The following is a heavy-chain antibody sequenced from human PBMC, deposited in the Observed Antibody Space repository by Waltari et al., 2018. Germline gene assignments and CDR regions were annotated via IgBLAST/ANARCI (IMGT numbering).Heavy chain of an antibody. Sequence: QVQLQESGPGLVKPSETLSLTCTVSGGSISSYYWSWIRQPPGKGLEWIGYIYYSGSTNYNPSLKSRVTISVDTSKNQFSLKLSSVTAADTAVYYCAGGNQLLYNWFDPWGQGTLVTVSS. CDR2: IYYSGST. J-gene: IGHJ5*02. V-gene: IGHV4-59*08. CDR1: GGSISSYY. D-gene: IGHD2-2*01. CDR3: AGGNQLLYNWFDP.